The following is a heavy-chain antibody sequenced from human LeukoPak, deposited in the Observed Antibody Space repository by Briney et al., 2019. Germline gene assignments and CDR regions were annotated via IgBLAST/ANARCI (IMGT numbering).Heavy chain of an antibody. J-gene: IGHJ4*02. Sequence: SETQSLTCAVYGGSFSGYYWSWIRQPPGKGLEWIGEINHSGSTNYNPSLKSRVTISVDTSKNQFSLKLSSVTAADTAVYYCARGVGPTTAQSTFDYWGQGALVTVSS. D-gene: IGHD1-26*01. V-gene: IGHV4-34*01. CDR1: GGSFSGYY. CDR2: INHSGST. CDR3: ARGVGPTTAQSTFDY.